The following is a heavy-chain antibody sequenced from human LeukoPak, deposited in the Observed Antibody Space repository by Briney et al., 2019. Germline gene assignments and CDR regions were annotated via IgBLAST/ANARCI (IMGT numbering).Heavy chain of an antibody. CDR2: ISSSSSYI. Sequence: GGSLRLSCAASGFTFSSYSMNWVRQAPGKGLEWVSSISSSSSYIYYADSVESRFTISRDNAKNSLYLQMNSLRAEDTAVYYCARDRVVDIVVVPAAHGWFDPWGQGTLVTVSS. J-gene: IGHJ5*02. CDR1: GFTFSSYS. D-gene: IGHD2-2*01. V-gene: IGHV3-21*01. CDR3: ARDRVVDIVVVPAAHGWFDP.